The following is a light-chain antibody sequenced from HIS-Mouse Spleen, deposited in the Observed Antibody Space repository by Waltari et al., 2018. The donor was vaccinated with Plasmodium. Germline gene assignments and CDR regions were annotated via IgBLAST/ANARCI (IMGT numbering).Light chain of an antibody. V-gene: IGLV2-11*01. Sequence: QSALTQPRSVSGSPGQSVTISCTGTSSDVGGYNYVSWYQQHPGKAPKRRNYDVRKRPSGFRSRFSGSKSGNTASLTISVLQAEDEAEYYCCSYAGSYTYVFGTGTKVTVL. CDR1: SSDVGGYNY. CDR3: CSYAGSYTYV. CDR2: DVR. J-gene: IGLJ1*01.